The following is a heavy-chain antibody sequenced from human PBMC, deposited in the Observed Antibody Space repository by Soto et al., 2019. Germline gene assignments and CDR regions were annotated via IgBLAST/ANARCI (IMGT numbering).Heavy chain of an antibody. CDR1: GLTFNTYS. J-gene: IGHJ6*03. CDR2: ISSSSSTT. V-gene: IGHV3-48*01. D-gene: IGHD2-15*01. CDR3: AKSGKMDCIGGSCYPYYYYYYMDV. Sequence: GGSLRLSCAASGLTFNTYSMNWVRQAPGKGLEWVAYISSSSSTTYYADSVKGRFTISRDRAKNSLYLQMNSLRAEDTAVYYCAKSGKMDCIGGSCYPYYYYYYMDVWGKGTTVTVSS.